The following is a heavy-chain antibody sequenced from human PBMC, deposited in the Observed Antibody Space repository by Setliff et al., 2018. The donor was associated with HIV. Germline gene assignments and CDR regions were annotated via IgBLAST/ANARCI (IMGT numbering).Heavy chain of an antibody. D-gene: IGHD2-15*01. Sequence: ASVKVSCKASGYPFTGYYINWVRRAPGQGLEWMGRINPNSGDTNYTQSFQGRVTMTRDRSINTAYLELSSLKSDDTAVYYCARDKDGFDIWGQGTMVTVSS. CDR2: INPNSGDT. V-gene: IGHV1-2*06. CDR3: ARDKDGFDI. J-gene: IGHJ3*02. CDR1: GYPFTGYY.